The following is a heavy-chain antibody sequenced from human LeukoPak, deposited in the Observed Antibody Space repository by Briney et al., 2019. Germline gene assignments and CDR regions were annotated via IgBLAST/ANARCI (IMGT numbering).Heavy chain of an antibody. CDR3: ARDSLRYFDWSPMDV. V-gene: IGHV1-2*02. CDR1: GYTFTGYY. Sequence: GASVKVSCKASGYTFTGYYMHWVRQAPGQGLEWMGWINPNSGGTNYAQKFQGRVTMTRDTSISTAYMELSRLRSDDTAVYYCARDSLRYFDWSPMDVWGKGTTVTVSS. D-gene: IGHD3-9*01. J-gene: IGHJ6*03. CDR2: INPNSGGT.